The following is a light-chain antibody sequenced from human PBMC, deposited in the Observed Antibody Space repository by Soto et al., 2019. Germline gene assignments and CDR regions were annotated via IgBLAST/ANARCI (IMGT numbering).Light chain of an antibody. CDR1: QSVGSGY. CDR2: GTS. CDR3: QQYASSPFT. V-gene: IGKV3-20*01. Sequence: EIVLTQSPGTLSLSPGERATLSCRASQSVGSGYFAWYQQKPDQAPRLLIYGTSSRATDIPNRFSGSASGTDFTLTSSRLEPEVFAVYYCQQYASSPFTFGPGTKVDIK. J-gene: IGKJ3*01.